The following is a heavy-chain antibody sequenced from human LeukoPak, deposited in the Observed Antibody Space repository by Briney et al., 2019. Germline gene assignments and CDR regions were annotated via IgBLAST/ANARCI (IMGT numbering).Heavy chain of an antibody. CDR2: ISAYNGNT. V-gene: IGHV1-18*01. CDR3: ARVLLGSSWYHYYYYYYMDV. J-gene: IGHJ6*03. D-gene: IGHD6-13*01. CDR1: GYTFTSYG. Sequence: GASVKVSCKASGYTFTSYGISWVRQAPGQGLEWMGWISAYNGNTNYAQKLQGRVTMTTDTSTSTAYMELRSLRSDDTAVYYCARVLLGSSWYHYYYYYYMDVWGKGTTVTVSS.